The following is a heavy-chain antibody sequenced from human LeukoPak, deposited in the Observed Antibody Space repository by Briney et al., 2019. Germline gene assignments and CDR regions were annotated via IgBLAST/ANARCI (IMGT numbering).Heavy chain of an antibody. V-gene: IGHV3-23*01. Sequence: GGSLRLSCAASGFTFSSYGMSWVRQAPGKGLEWVSAISGSDSSTYYADSVKGRFTISRDNSKNTLYLQMDSLRAEDTAVYYCAKSYYYYYYMDVWGKGTTVTVSS. CDR2: ISGSDSST. CDR1: GFTFSSYG. J-gene: IGHJ6*03. CDR3: AKSYYYYYYMDV.